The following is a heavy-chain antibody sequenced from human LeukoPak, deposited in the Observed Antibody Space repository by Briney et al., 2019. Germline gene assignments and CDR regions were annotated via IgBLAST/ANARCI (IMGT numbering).Heavy chain of an antibody. J-gene: IGHJ6*02. D-gene: IGHD3-22*01. CDR1: GYTFASYW. CDR2: IYPSDSNT. V-gene: IGHV5-51*01. CDR3: ATTYYFDSTSMDV. Sequence: GESLKISCKGSGYTFASYWIGWVRQMPGKGLEWMGFIYPSDSNTRYSPSFQGQVTISADKSISTAFLQWSSLKASDTAMYYCATTYYFDSTSMDVWGQGTTVTVSS.